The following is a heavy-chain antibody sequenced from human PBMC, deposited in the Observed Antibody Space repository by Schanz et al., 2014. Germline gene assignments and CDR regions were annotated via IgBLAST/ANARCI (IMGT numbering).Heavy chain of an antibody. J-gene: IGHJ4*02. CDR2: ISYDGSKT. D-gene: IGHD2-8*01. V-gene: IGHV3-30*18. Sequence: QVQLVESGGGVVQPGRSLRLSCAASGFTFNTYAIHWVRQAPGKGLEWVALISYDGSKTSYADSVKGRFTISRDNSKNTVYLQMNSLRTEDTSLYYCAKDSQLYGARHYSFDYWGQGTLVTVSS. CDR1: GFTFNTYA. CDR3: AKDSQLYGARHYSFDY.